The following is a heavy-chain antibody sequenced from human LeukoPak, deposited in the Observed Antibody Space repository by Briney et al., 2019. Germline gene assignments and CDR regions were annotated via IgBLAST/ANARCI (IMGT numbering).Heavy chain of an antibody. V-gene: IGHV3-7*01. Sequence: GGSLRLSCAAPGFIFNNYWISWVRQAPGEGLEWVANIKQDGSEKYYVDSVKGRFTISRDNAKNSLYLQMNSLRAEDTAVYYCARQRRYCSGDNCYQRTFDYWGQGTLVTVSS. D-gene: IGHD2-15*01. CDR3: ARQRRYCSGDNCYQRTFDY. CDR2: IKQDGSEK. J-gene: IGHJ4*02. CDR1: GFIFNNYW.